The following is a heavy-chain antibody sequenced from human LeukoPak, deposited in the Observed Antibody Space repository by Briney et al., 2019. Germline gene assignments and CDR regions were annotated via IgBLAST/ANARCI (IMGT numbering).Heavy chain of an antibody. D-gene: IGHD4-23*01. Sequence: GGSLRLSCAASGFTFSSYSMNWVRQAPGKGPEWVSYISSSSNTIYYADSVKGRFTISRDNSKNTLYLRINSLRAEDTAVYYCAKSHGNSLVWFDPWGQGTLVTVSS. CDR1: GFTFSSYS. V-gene: IGHV3-48*01. J-gene: IGHJ5*02. CDR3: AKSHGNSLVWFDP. CDR2: ISSSSNTI.